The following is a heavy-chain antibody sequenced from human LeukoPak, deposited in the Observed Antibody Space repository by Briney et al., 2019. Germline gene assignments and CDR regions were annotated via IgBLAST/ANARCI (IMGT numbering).Heavy chain of an antibody. V-gene: IGHV1-8*01. Sequence: ASVKVSCKASGYSFTSYDINWVRQATGQGLEWMGWMNPNSGNTGYAQKFQGRVTITRNTSISTAYMELSSLRSEDTAVYYCARGVNMITFGGVIVSCWFDPWGQGTLVTVSS. CDR1: GYSFTSYD. D-gene: IGHD3-16*02. CDR2: MNPNSGNT. J-gene: IGHJ5*02. CDR3: ARGVNMITFGGVIVSCWFDP.